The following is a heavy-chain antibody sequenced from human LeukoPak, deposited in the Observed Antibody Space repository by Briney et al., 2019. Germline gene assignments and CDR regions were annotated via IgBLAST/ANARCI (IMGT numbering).Heavy chain of an antibody. D-gene: IGHD6-13*01. J-gene: IGHJ5*02. V-gene: IGHV4-34*01. Sequence: SETLSLTCAVYGGSFSGYYWSWIRHPPGKGLEWIGEINHSGSTNYNPSLKSRVTISVDTSKNQFSLKLSSVTAADTAVYYCARMSSSWYGPWGQGTLVTVSS. CDR2: INHSGST. CDR3: ARMSSSWYGP. CDR1: GGSFSGYY.